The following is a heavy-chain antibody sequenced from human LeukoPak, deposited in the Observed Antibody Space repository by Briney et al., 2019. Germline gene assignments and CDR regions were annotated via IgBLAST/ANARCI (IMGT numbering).Heavy chain of an antibody. J-gene: IGHJ5*02. D-gene: IGHD4-17*01. V-gene: IGHV3-48*03. CDR1: GFTFSSYE. CDR2: ISSSGSTI. CDR3: ARDTNGDGWFDP. Sequence: VGFLRLSCAASGFTFSSYEMNWVRQAPGKGLEWVSYISSSGSTIYYADSVKGRFTISRDNAKNSLYLQMNSLRAEDTSVYYCARDTNGDGWFDPWGQGTLVTVSS.